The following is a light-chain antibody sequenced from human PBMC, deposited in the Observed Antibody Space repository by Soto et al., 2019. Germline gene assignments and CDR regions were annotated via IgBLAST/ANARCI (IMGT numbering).Light chain of an antibody. CDR3: SSYTSSSPYV. CDR2: EVS. CDR1: SSDVGGYNY. V-gene: IGLV2-14*01. J-gene: IGLJ1*01. Sequence: QSVLSQPASVSGPPGQSITISCTGPSSDVGGYNYVSCYQQHPGKAPKLMIYEVSNRPSGVSNRFSGSKSGNTASLTISGLQAEDEADYYCSSYTSSSPYVFGTGTKVTVL.